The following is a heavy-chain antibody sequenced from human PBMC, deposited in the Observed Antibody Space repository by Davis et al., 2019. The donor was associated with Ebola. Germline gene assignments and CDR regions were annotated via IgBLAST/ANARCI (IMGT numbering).Heavy chain of an antibody. D-gene: IGHD3-10*01. V-gene: IGHV1-8*03. CDR3: ARALYGSGAPFDY. Sequence: ASVKVSCKASGYTFTGYYMHWVRQATGQGLEWMGWMNPNSGNTGYAQKFQGRVTITRNTSISTAYMELSSLRSEDTAVYYCARALYGSGAPFDYWGQGTLVTVSS. CDR2: MNPNSGNT. J-gene: IGHJ4*02. CDR1: GYTFTGYY.